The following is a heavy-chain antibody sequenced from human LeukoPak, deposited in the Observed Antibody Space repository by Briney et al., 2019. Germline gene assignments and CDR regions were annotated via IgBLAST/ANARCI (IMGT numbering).Heavy chain of an antibody. V-gene: IGHV5-51*01. CDR1: AYSFTSYW. CDR2: IYPGDSDT. Sequence: GESLTISCSGSAYSFTSYWIGWVRQMPRKGLEWMGVIYPGDSDTRSNPSFQVQVTISADKSICTAYLQWSSLRASDTAMYYCARPAGVHYYCSSGYPYYFRYWGRGTPVTVSS. CDR3: ARPAGVHYYCSSGYPYYFRY. J-gene: IGHJ4*02. D-gene: IGHD3-22*01.